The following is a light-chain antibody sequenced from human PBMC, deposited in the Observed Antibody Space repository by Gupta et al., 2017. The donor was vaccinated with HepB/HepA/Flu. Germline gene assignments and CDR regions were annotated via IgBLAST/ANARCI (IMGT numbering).Light chain of an antibody. J-gene: IGLJ2*01. CDR2: DVS. V-gene: IGLV2-11*01. Sequence: SALTQPRPVSGSPVTSVTIPCTGTSSDVGGYNYVSWYHPHPGKAPKLMIYDVSKRPSGVPDRFSGSKSGNTASLTISGLQAEEEADYYCCSYAGSYTLVFGGGTKLTVL. CDR1: SSDVGGYNY. CDR3: CSYAGSYTLV.